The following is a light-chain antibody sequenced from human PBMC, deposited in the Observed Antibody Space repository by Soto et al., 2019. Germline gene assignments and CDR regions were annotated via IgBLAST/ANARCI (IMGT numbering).Light chain of an antibody. V-gene: IGKV3-15*01. CDR1: QSVSRN. Sequence: EIVVTQSPCILSVSPGERATLSCRASQSVSRNLAWYQQKPGQAPTLLIYGASTRATGIPARFTGSGSGTEFNLTISSLQSEDFAVYYCQEYSKWPLFTFGPGTKVYIK. CDR3: QEYSKWPLFT. J-gene: IGKJ3*01. CDR2: GAS.